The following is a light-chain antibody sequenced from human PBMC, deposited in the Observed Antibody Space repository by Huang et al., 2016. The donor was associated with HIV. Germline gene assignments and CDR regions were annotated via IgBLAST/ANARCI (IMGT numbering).Light chain of an antibody. V-gene: IGKV3-11*01. J-gene: IGKJ4*01. CDR2: DAS. Sequence: EIVLTQSPATLSLSPGERATLSCRASQSIATYLAWYQQTPGRPPRLLIYDASNRAAGIPPRFSGSGSGTDFTLTSSGLEPEDFVVYYCQQRSNWPPTFGGGTTVDIK. CDR3: QQRSNWPPT. CDR1: QSIATY.